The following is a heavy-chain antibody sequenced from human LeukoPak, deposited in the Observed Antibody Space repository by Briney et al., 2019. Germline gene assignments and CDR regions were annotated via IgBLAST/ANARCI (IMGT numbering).Heavy chain of an antibody. CDR1: GGSISSSSYY. J-gene: IGHJ3*02. V-gene: IGHV4-39*01. CDR3: AIPFLAPAFGI. Sequence: SETLSLTCTVSGGSISSSSYYWGWIRQPPGKGLEWIGSIYYSGSTYYNPSLKSRVTISVDTSKNQFSLKLSSVTAADTAVYYCAIPFLAPAFGIWGQGTMVTVSS. D-gene: IGHD3-3*02. CDR2: IYYSGST.